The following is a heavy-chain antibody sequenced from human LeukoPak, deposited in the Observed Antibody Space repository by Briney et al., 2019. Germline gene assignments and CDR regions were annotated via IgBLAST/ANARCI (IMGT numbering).Heavy chain of an antibody. CDR3: ARDLTINYYGSGSPFDY. CDR2: INPYNGDT. V-gene: IGHV1-18*01. J-gene: IGHJ4*02. D-gene: IGHD3-10*01. CDR1: GYTFTTYG. Sequence: EASVKVSCKASGYTFTTYGISWVRQAPGQGLEWMGWINPYNGDTNYAQKLQGRVTMTTDTSTSTAYMELRSLRSDDTAVYYCARDLTINYYGSGSPFDYWGQGTLVTVSS.